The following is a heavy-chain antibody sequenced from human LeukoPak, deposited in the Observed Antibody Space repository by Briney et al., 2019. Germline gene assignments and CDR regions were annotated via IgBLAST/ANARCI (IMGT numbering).Heavy chain of an antibody. CDR1: GYSLTSYW. D-gene: IGHD2-2*01. J-gene: IGHJ6*04. CDR2: IYPGDSDT. V-gene: IGHV5-51*01. CDR3: ARVLGYCSSTSCYYPYYYYYGMDV. Sequence: GESLKISCKGSGYSLTSYWIGWVRQMPGKGLEWMGIIYPGDSDTRYSPSFQGQVTISADRSISTAYLQWSSLKASDTAMYYRARVLGYCSSTSCYYPYYYYYGMDVWGKGTTVTVSS.